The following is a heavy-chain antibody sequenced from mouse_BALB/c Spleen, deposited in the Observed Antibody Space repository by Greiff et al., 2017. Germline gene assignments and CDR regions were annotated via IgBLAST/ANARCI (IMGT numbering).Heavy chain of an antibody. D-gene: IGHD2-1*01. V-gene: IGHV5-6*02. Sequence: EVKLVESGGDLVKPGGSLKLSCAASGFTFSSYGMSWVRQTPDKRLEWVATISSGGSYTYYPDSVKGRFTISRDNARNILYLQMSSLRSEDTAMYYCARDSLYGNLFAYWGQGTLVTVSA. J-gene: IGHJ3*01. CDR3: ARDSLYGNLFAY. CDR2: ISSGGSYT. CDR1: GFTFSSYG.